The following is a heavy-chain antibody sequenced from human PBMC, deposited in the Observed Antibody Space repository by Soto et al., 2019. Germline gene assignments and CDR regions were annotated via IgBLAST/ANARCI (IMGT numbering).Heavy chain of an antibody. CDR3: ARVVVGSRLSLDY. D-gene: IGHD1-26*01. CDR2: ISPIFGTP. Sequence: QVQLVQSGAEVKKPGSSVTVSCKASGGTFSSYTISWVRQAPGQGLEWMAAISPIFGTPIYAQKFQDRVTITADNSTMTAYMEMNRLTSEDTAVYYCARVVVGSRLSLDYWGQGTLVTISS. J-gene: IGHJ4*02. V-gene: IGHV1-69*06. CDR1: GGTFSSYT.